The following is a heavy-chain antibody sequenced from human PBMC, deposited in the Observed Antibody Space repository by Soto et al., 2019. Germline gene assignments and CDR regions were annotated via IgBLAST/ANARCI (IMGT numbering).Heavy chain of an antibody. Sequence: PGGSLRLSCPASGFTFSYHYMDWVRQAPGKGLEWIGRTRNKANSYTTEYAASVKVRFTISRDDSKSSLYLQMNSLKIDDTAVYYCAHYSPTSGGLDVWGQGTTVTVSS. D-gene: IGHD5-18*01. CDR1: GFTFSYHY. CDR2: TRNKANSYTT. V-gene: IGHV3-72*01. J-gene: IGHJ6*02. CDR3: AHYSPTSGGLDV.